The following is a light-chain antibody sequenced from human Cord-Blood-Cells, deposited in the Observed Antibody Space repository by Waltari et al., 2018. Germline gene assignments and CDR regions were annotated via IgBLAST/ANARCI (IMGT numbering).Light chain of an antibody. Sequence: QSALTQPRSVSGSPGQSVTISCTGTSSDVGGYNYVSWYQQHPGKAPKLMIYDVSKRPSGGPDRFSGSNSGNTASLTISGLQAEDEADYYCCSYAGSYTFYVFGTGTKVTVL. CDR3: CSYAGSYTFYV. J-gene: IGLJ1*01. CDR2: DVS. V-gene: IGLV2-11*01. CDR1: SSDVGGYNY.